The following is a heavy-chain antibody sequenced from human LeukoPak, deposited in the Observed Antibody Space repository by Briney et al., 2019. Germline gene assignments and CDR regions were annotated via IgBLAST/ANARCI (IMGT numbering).Heavy chain of an antibody. V-gene: IGHV4-34*01. CDR3: ARGRGRPSPFDY. CDR1: GGSFSGYY. D-gene: IGHD3-10*01. CDR2: INHSGST. Sequence: SETLSLTCAVYGGSFSGYYWSWIRQPPGKGLEWIGEINHSGSTNYNPSLKSRVTISVDTSKNQFSLKLSSVTAADTAVYYCARGRGRPSPFDYWGQGTLVTVSS. J-gene: IGHJ4*02.